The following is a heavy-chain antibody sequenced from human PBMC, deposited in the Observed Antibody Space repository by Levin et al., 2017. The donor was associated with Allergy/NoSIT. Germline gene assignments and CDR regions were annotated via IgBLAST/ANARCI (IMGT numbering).Heavy chain of an antibody. CDR1: GFTFSSYA. J-gene: IGHJ4*02. CDR3: AKDTSGSTTRYFDY. D-gene: IGHD5/OR15-5a*01. CDR2: ISGSGGST. Sequence: GVLKISCAASGFTFSSYAMNWVRQAPGKGLEWVSAISGSGGSTYYADSVKGRFTISRDNSKNTLYLQMNSLRAEDTAVYYCAKDTSGSTTRYFDYWGQGTLVTVSS. V-gene: IGHV3-23*01.